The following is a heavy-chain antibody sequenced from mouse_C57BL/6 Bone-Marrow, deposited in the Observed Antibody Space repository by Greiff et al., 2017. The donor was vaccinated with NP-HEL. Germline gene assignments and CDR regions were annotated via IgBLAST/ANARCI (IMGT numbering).Heavy chain of an antibody. D-gene: IGHD1-1*01. J-gene: IGHJ1*03. CDR3: ARRTYYYGSSNWYFDV. Sequence: EVQVVESGGGLVKPGGSLKLSCAASGFTFSSYTVSWVRQTPEKRLEWVATISGGGGNTYYPDSVKGRFTISRDNAKNTLYLQMSSLRSEDTALYYCARRTYYYGSSNWYFDVWGTGTTVTVSS. CDR1: GFTFSSYT. CDR2: ISGGGGNT. V-gene: IGHV5-9*01.